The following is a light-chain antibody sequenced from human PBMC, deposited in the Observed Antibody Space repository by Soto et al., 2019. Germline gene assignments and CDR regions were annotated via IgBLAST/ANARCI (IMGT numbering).Light chain of an antibody. Sequence: ETVLTQSPGTLSLSPGERATLSCRASQSVGSTYLAWYQQKPGQAPRLLIYDTFNRATGVPYRFSGRGSGTDFALTISRLEHEDFAVYHCQPYGNPAWIFGQGNKREIK. CDR1: QSVGSTY. CDR3: QPYGNPAWI. V-gene: IGKV3-20*01. CDR2: DTF. J-gene: IGKJ2*01.